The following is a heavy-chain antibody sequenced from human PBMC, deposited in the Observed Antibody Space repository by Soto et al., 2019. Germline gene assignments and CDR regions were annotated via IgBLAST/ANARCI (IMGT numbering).Heavy chain of an antibody. V-gene: IGHV1-24*01. CDR3: ARDHYGSGSYLVPWFDP. Sequence: ASVKVSCNVSGYTLTELSMHWVRQAPGKGLEWMGSFDPEDGETIYAQKFQGRVTMTEDTSTDTAYMELSSLRSEDTAVYYCARDHYGSGSYLVPWFDPWGQGTLVTVSS. CDR2: FDPEDGET. D-gene: IGHD3-10*01. CDR1: GYTLTELS. J-gene: IGHJ5*02.